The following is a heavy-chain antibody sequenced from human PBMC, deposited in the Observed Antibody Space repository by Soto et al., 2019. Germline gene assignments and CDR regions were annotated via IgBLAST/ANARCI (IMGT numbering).Heavy chain of an antibody. V-gene: IGHV3-21*01. CDR1: GFTFNTYY. J-gene: IGHJ4*02. Sequence: PGGSLRLSCAASGFTFNTYYMNWVRQAPGKGLEWVSCISGSSVYIYYADSVKGRFTISRDNDKNSLYLQMTSLTAEDTAVYYCARDTGGNSYFDYWGQGILVTVS. CDR2: ISGSSVYI. CDR3: ARDTGGNSYFDY.